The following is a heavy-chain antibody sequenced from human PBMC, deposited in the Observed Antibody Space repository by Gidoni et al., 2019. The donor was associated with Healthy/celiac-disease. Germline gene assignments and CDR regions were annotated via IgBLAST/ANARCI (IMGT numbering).Heavy chain of an antibody. CDR2: FSSRVRTI. CDR1: GFPFSDYY. CDR3: ASNYYDFWSGYLNY. D-gene: IGHD3-3*01. J-gene: IGHJ4*02. V-gene: IGHV3-11*01. Sequence: VQLVESGGGLVKPGGSLRLSCAASGFPFSDYYMSWIRQAPGKGLECVSYFSSRVRTIYYADSGKGRFTISRDNAKNSLYLQMNSLRAEDTAVYYCASNYYDFWSGYLNYWGQGTLVTVSS.